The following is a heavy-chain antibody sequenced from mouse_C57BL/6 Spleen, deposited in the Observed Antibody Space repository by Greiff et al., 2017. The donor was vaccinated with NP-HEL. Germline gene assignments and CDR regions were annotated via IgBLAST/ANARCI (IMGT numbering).Heavy chain of an antibody. J-gene: IGHJ3*01. D-gene: IGHD3-2*02. Sequence: VQLQQPGAELVMPGASVKLSCKASGYTFTSYWMHWVKQRPGQGLEWNGEIDPSDSYTNYNQKFKGKSTLTVDKSSSTAYMQLSSLTSEDSAVYYCARSLDSSGYEFAYWGQGTLVTVSA. CDR2: IDPSDSYT. CDR3: ARSLDSSGYEFAY. V-gene: IGHV1-69*01. CDR1: GYTFTSYW.